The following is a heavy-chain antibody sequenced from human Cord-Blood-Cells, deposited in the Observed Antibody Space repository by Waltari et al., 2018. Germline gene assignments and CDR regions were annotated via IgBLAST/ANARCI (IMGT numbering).Heavy chain of an antibody. Sequence: QVQLVESGGGVVQPGRSLRLSCAASGFTFSSYAMHWVRQAPGKGLGWVAVISYDGSNKYYADSVKGRFTISRDNSKNTLYLQMNSLRAEDTAVYYCAGRTTVPPYYYYYGMDVWGQGP. D-gene: IGHD4-4*01. V-gene: IGHV3-30-3*01. CDR1: GFTFSSYA. CDR3: AGRTTVPPYYYYYGMDV. CDR2: ISYDGSNK. J-gene: IGHJ6*02.